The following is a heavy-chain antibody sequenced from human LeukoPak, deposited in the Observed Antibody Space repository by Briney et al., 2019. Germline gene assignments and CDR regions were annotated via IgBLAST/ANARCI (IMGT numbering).Heavy chain of an antibody. Sequence: PGGSLRLSCAASGFIFSSYAMSWVRQAPGKGLEWVSYGGSGGSTYYADSVKGRFTVSRDNSKSTLYLQTNSLTAEDTAVYYCAKMRGQYYHSYFMDAWGKGTTVTVSS. V-gene: IGHV3-23*01. J-gene: IGHJ6*03. CDR1: GFIFSSYA. CDR2: GGSGGST. CDR3: AKMRGQYYHSYFMDA.